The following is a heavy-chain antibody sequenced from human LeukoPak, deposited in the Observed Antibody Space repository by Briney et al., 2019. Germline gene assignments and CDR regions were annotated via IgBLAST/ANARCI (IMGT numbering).Heavy chain of an antibody. Sequence: ASVKVSCKASGYTFTSYAMNWVRQAPGQGLEWMGWINTNTGNPTYAQGFTGRFAFSLDTSVSTAYLQISSLKAEDTAVYYCARYYDFWSGYYSSYYYGMDVWGQGTTVTVSS. CDR2: INTNTGNP. V-gene: IGHV7-4-1*02. CDR3: ARYYDFWSGYYSSYYYGMDV. D-gene: IGHD3-3*01. J-gene: IGHJ6*02. CDR1: GYTFTSYA.